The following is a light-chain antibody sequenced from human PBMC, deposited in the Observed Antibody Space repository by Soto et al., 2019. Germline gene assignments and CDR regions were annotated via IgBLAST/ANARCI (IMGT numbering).Light chain of an antibody. V-gene: IGKV1-39*01. CDR3: QQSYSTPMYT. CDR2: AAS. J-gene: IGKJ2*01. Sequence: DIQMTQSPSSLSASVGDRVTITCRASQSISSYLNWYQQKPGKAPKLLIYAASSLQSGVTSRFSGSGSGTDFTLTISSLQPDDFATYYCQQSYSTPMYTFGQGTKLEIK. CDR1: QSISSY.